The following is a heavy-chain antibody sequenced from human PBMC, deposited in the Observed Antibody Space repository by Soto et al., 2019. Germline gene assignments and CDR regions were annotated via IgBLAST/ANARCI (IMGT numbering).Heavy chain of an antibody. CDR1: GFTLSNIG. J-gene: IGHJ4*02. V-gene: IGHV3-30*18. CDR2: ISAGGNTK. D-gene: IGHD3-16*01. Sequence: QVQLVESGGGVVQPGTSLRLACAASGFTLSNIGMQWVRQAPGKGLEWVAVISAGGNTKYYADSVKGRFTISRDNSKNTFFLKRSSERTEDTVVYSCAKERGGERYAAYFALWGKGTLATV. CDR3: AKERGGERYAAYFAL.